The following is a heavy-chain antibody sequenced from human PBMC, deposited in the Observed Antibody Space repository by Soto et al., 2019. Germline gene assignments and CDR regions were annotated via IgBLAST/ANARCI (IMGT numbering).Heavy chain of an antibody. D-gene: IGHD3-10*01. V-gene: IGHV3-72*01. CDR3: ARSTMVRGPCYFDY. CDR1: GFTFSDHY. CDR2: TRNKDHSYTT. Sequence: EVQLVESGGGLVQPGGSLRLSCAASGFTFSDHYMDWVRQAPGKGLEWVGRTRNKDHSYTTEYAASVKGRFIISRDDSKNSLYLQMNSLKAEDTAVYYCARSTMVRGPCYFDYWGQGTLVTVSS. J-gene: IGHJ4*02.